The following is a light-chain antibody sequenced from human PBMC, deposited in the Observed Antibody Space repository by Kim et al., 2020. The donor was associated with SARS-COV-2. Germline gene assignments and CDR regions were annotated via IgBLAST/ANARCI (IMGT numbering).Light chain of an antibody. CDR1: QSVRSSY. Sequence: SPGERATLSCRASQSVRSSYLAWYQQKPGQAPRLLIYGASSRATGIPDRFSGSGSGTDFTLTISRLEPEDFALYYCQQYGTSPFTFGGGTKVDIK. CDR3: QQYGTSPFT. CDR2: GAS. V-gene: IGKV3-20*01. J-gene: IGKJ4*01.